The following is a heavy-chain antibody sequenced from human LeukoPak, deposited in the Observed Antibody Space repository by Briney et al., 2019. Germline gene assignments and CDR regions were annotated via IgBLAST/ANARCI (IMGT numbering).Heavy chain of an antibody. J-gene: IGHJ6*03. CDR3: ARDKGPGDMDV. Sequence: PGGSLRLSCAASGFTFSSYAMHWVRQAPGKGLEYVSAISSNGGSTYYANSVKGRFTISRDNSKNTLYLQMGSLRAEDMAVYYCARDKGPGDMDVWGKGTTVTFSS. CDR2: ISSNGGST. V-gene: IGHV3-64*01. D-gene: IGHD7-27*01. CDR1: GFTFSSYA.